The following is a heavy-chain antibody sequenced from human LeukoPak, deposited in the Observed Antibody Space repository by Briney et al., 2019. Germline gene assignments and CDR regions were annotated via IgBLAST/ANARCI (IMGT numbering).Heavy chain of an antibody. CDR1: GFTFRSYG. D-gene: IGHD3-22*01. Sequence: GGSLRLXCAASGFTFRSYGMHWARQAPGKGLEWVAYIRYDGSNKDYADSVKGRFTISRDNSKNTLYLQMNSLRAEDTAVYYSAKDTLDSSGFFDYWGQGTLVTVSS. J-gene: IGHJ4*02. CDR3: AKDTLDSSGFFDY. CDR2: IRYDGSNK. V-gene: IGHV3-30*02.